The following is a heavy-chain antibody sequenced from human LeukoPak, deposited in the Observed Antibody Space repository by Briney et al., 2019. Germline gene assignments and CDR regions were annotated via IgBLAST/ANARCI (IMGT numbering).Heavy chain of an antibody. CDR2: IWYDGSNK. J-gene: IGHJ4*02. CDR3: ARGPRYHHSTGHFSY. D-gene: IGHD3-22*01. CDR1: GFTFSTYG. Sequence: PGRSLRLSCAASGFTFSTYGMDWVRQAPGKGLEWVAVIWYDGSNKYYADSVKGRFTISRDNSKNTLYLQMNSLRAEDTAVYYCARGPRYHHSTGHFSYWGQGTLVTVSS. V-gene: IGHV3-33*01.